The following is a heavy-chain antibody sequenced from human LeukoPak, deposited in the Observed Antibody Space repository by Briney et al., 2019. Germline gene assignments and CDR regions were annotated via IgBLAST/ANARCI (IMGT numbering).Heavy chain of an antibody. Sequence: PSETLSLTCTVSGGSISGYYCSWIRQPPGKRLEWIGYIYYSGSTYYNPSLKSRVTISVDTSKNQFSLKLSSVTAADTAVYYCARHDGYDPFDYWGQGTLVTVSS. CDR1: GGSISGYY. D-gene: IGHD5-12*01. CDR3: ARHDGYDPFDY. V-gene: IGHV4-59*04. CDR2: IYYSGST. J-gene: IGHJ4*02.